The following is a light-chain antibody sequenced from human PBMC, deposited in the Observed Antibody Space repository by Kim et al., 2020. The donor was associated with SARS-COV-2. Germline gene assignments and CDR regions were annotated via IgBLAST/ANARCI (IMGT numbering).Light chain of an antibody. CDR3: QVWDSSTWV. Sequence: SVALGQTAGITCGGNNIVTKNVPWYQQKPGQAPVLVMYRDTNRPSGIPERFSGSNSGNTATLTISRAQAGDEADYYCQVWDSSTWVFGGGTQLTVL. CDR1: NIVTKN. CDR2: RDT. V-gene: IGLV3-9*01. J-gene: IGLJ3*02.